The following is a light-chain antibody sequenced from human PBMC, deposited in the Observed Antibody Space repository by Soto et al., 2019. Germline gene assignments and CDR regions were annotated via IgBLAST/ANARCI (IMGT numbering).Light chain of an antibody. Sequence: QSALTQPPSASGSPGQSVTISCTGTSSDVGYYNYVSWYQQHPGKAPKLMIYEVSKRPSGVPDRFSGSKSGNTASLTVSGLQAEDEADYFCSSYAGSNNVVFGRGTKITVL. V-gene: IGLV2-8*01. CDR3: SSYAGSNNVV. CDR1: SSDVGYYNY. J-gene: IGLJ2*01. CDR2: EVS.